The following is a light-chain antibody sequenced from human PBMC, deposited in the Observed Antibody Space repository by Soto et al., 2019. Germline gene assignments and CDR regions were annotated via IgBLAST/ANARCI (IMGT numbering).Light chain of an antibody. V-gene: IGKV3-20*01. CDR1: QSIGSSY. J-gene: IGKJ1*01. CDR3: QQYGRSTGT. CDR2: GAS. Sequence: EIVLPQSPGTLSLSPGERATLSCRASQSIGSSYLALYQQRPVQAPRVLIYGASSRATGIPDRFSGSGSGTDFTLTISRLEPEDFAVYYCQQYGRSTGTFGQGTKVDIK.